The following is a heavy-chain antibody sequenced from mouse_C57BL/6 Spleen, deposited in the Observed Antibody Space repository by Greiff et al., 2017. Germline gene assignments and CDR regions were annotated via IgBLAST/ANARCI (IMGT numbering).Heavy chain of an antibody. V-gene: IGHV14-4*01. J-gene: IGHJ2*01. CDR3: TLLLRSLFDY. D-gene: IGHD1-1*01. CDR2: IDPENGDT. Sequence: EVQLQQSGAELVRPGASVKLSCTASGFNIKDDYMHWVKQRPEQGLEWIGWIDPENGDTEYASKFQGKATITADTSSNTAYLQLSSLTSEGTAVYYCTLLLRSLFDYWGQGTTLTVSS. CDR1: GFNIKDDY.